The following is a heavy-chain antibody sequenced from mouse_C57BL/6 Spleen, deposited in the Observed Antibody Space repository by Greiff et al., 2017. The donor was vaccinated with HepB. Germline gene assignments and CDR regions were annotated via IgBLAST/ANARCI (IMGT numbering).Heavy chain of an antibody. Sequence: VQLQQSGAELVRPGTSVKVSCKASGYAFTNYLIEWVKQRPGQGLEWIGVINPGSGGTNYNEKFQGKATLTADKSSSTAYMQLSSLTSEDSAVYFCARSLYGGSSDFDYWGQGTTLTVSS. CDR3: ARSLYGGSSDFDY. J-gene: IGHJ2*01. D-gene: IGHD1-1*01. CDR2: INPGSGGT. V-gene: IGHV1-54*01. CDR1: GYAFTNYL.